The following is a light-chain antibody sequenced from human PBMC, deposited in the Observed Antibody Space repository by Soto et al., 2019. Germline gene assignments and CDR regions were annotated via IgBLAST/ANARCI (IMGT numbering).Light chain of an antibody. V-gene: IGKV3-20*01. Sequence: EIVLTQSPGILSLSPGQRVTLSCRASQSVSNDFLAWYQQKPGRAPRLLIYAESTRATGIPDRFTCSGSGTDFTLAISRLEPEDFAVYYCQQYGSSPPITFGQGTRLEIK. CDR2: AES. CDR1: QSVSNDF. J-gene: IGKJ5*01. CDR3: QQYGSSPPIT.